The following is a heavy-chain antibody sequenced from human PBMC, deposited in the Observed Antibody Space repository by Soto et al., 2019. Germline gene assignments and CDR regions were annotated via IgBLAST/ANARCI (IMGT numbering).Heavy chain of an antibody. V-gene: IGHV3-23*01. CDR1: GFTFSSYA. CDR2: IGAGGTAT. D-gene: IGHD6-19*01. Sequence: GSLRLSCAASGFTFSSYAMTWVRQAPGKGHEWVSAIGAGGTATFHADAVKGRFTISRDNSKNTLYLQMNGLRAEDTAVYYCARQGVVSSDYYFGYWGQGTLVTVSS. J-gene: IGHJ4*02. CDR3: ARQGVVSSDYYFGY.